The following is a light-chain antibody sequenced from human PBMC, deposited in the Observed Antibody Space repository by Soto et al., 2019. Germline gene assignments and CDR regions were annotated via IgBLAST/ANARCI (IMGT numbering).Light chain of an antibody. CDR3: SSYTSSSTLV. V-gene: IGLV2-14*03. CDR1: SSAFGTYNY. CDR2: DVS. Sequence: QSALTQPASVSGSPGQSITISCTGTSSAFGTYNYVSWYQQHPGKAPKLMIYDVSDRPSGVSNRFSGSKSGNTASLTISGLQAEDEAHYYRSSYTSSSTLVFGGGTKLTVL. J-gene: IGLJ2*01.